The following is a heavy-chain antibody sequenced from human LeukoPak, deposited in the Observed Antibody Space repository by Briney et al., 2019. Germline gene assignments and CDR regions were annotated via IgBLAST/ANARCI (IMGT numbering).Heavy chain of an antibody. Sequence: PGGSLRLSCAASGFTFSDFYMSWIRQAPGKGLEWVSYISSSGATIYYADSVKGRFTISRDNAKNSLYLQMNSLRAEDTAVYYCARDGQQLLVNTIDYWGQGTLVTVSS. CDR1: GFTFSDFY. V-gene: IGHV3-11*04. CDR2: ISSSGATI. D-gene: IGHD6-13*01. CDR3: ARDGQQLLVNTIDY. J-gene: IGHJ4*02.